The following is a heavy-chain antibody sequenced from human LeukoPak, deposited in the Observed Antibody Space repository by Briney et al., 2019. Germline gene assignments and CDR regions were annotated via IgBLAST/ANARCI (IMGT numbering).Heavy chain of an antibody. CDR3: ARSKWFGESGFDF. J-gene: IGHJ4*02. CDR1: GFAFSSYE. V-gene: IGHV3-48*03. CDR2: IRSSGSTT. D-gene: IGHD3-10*01. Sequence: GGSLRLSCAASGFAFSSYEMIWVRQAPGKGLEWVSYIRSSGSTTYYADSVKGRFTISRDNAKNSLYLLMNSLRAEDTAVYYCARSKWFGESGFDFWGQGTLVTVSS.